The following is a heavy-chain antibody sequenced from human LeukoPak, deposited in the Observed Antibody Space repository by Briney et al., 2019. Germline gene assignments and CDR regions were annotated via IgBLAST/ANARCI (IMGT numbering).Heavy chain of an antibody. V-gene: IGHV3-13*04. Sequence: PGRSLRLSCAASGFTFDNYDMHWVRQVTGEGLEWVSAIGHGGDTYYAGSVKGRFTISRENAKNSLYLQMNTLRAEDTAVYYCARAYSSSWYSFDYWGQGTLVTVSS. D-gene: IGHD6-13*01. CDR2: IGHGGDT. J-gene: IGHJ4*02. CDR3: ARAYSSSWYSFDY. CDR1: GFTFDNYD.